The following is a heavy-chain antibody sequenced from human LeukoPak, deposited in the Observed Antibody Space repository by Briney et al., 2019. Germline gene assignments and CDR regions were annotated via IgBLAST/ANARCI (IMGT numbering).Heavy chain of an antibody. CDR1: GFTFSSYW. Sequence: GGSLRLSCAASGFTFSSYWMSLVRQAPGKGLEWVANIKQDGSEKYYVDSVKGRFTISRDNAKNSLYLQMNSLRAEDTAVYYCARVLQGASNAFDIWGQGTMVTVSS. J-gene: IGHJ3*02. V-gene: IGHV3-7*01. D-gene: IGHD3-16*01. CDR2: IKQDGSEK. CDR3: ARVLQGASNAFDI.